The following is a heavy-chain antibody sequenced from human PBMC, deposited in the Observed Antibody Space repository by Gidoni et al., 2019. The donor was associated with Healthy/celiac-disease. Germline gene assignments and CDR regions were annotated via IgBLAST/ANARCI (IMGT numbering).Heavy chain of an antibody. CDR2: ISYDGSNK. CDR1: GFTFSSYA. V-gene: IGHV3-30-3*01. J-gene: IGHJ6*02. CDR3: ARDATVVVPAAIVGGMDV. Sequence: QVQRVEAGGGGGQPGRSLRLSWAASGFTFSSYAMHWVRQAPGKGLELVAVISYDGSNKYYADSVKGRFTISRDNSKNTLYLQMNSLRAEDTAVYYCARDATVVVPAAIVGGMDVWGQGTTVTVSS. D-gene: IGHD2-2*02.